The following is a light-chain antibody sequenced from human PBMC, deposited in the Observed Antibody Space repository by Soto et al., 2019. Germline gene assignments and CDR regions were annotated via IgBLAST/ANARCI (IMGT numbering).Light chain of an antibody. CDR1: QSVSSN. CDR3: QQYNNWPRRT. J-gene: IGKJ1*01. V-gene: IGKV3-15*01. CDR2: GAS. Sequence: EIVMTQSAATLSVSPGERATLSCRASQSVSSNLAWYQQKPGQAPRLLIYGASTRATGIPARFSGSGSGTEFTLTISSLQSEDFAVYYCQQYNNWPRRTFGQGTKV.